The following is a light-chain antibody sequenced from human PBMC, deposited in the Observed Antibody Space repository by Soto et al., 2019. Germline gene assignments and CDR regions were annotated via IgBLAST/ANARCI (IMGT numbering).Light chain of an antibody. CDR3: QHYNSYSEA. J-gene: IGKJ1*01. Sequence: DIQMTQSPSTLSGSVGDRVTITCRASQTISSCLAWNQQKPGKAPKLLIYKASTLKSGVPSRFSGSGSGTEVTLTISSLQPDDFANYSCQHYNSYSEAFGQGTKVELK. CDR1: QTISSC. CDR2: KAS. V-gene: IGKV1-5*03.